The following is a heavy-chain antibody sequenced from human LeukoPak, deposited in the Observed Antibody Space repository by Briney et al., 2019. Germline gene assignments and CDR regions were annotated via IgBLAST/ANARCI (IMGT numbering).Heavy chain of an antibody. CDR3: ARESATTGTYDY. CDR1: GYTFTSYY. J-gene: IGHJ4*02. D-gene: IGHD5-12*01. CDR2: INPSGGNT. V-gene: IGHV1-46*01. Sequence: ASVKVSCKASGYTFTSYYMHWVRQAPGQGLEWMGIINPSGGNTSYAQKFQGRVTMTRDTSTSTVYMELSSLRSEDTAVYYCARESATTGTYDYWGQGTLVTVSS.